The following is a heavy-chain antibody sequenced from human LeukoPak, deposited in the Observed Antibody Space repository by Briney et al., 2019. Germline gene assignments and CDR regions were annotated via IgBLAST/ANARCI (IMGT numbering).Heavy chain of an antibody. J-gene: IGHJ4*01. CDR3: AKTRIVCTSVSCPGGGFDY. D-gene: IGHD2-2*01. Sequence: GGSLRLSCAASGFTFSSYAMSWVREAPGKGLEWVSGIRGSGDITYYADSVKGRFTISRDNFKNTLYLQMNSLRAEDTAVYYCAKTRIVCTSVSCPGGGFDYWGHGTLVTVSS. CDR1: GFTFSSYA. CDR2: IRGSGDIT. V-gene: IGHV3-23*01.